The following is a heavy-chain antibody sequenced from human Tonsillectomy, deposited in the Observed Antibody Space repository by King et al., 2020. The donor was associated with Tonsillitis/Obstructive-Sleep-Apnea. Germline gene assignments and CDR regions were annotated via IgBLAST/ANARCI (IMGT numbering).Heavy chain of an antibody. D-gene: IGHD3-10*01. V-gene: IGHV3-7*03. CDR3: ATIGLWFGGQYYFDY. CDR2: IKQDGSEK. Sequence: VQLVQSGGGLVQPGGSLRLSCAASGLTFDRYWMSWVRQAPGKGLEWVANIKQDGSEKYYVDSVKGRFTISRDNAKNSLHLQMNSLRAEDTAVYYCATIGLWFGGQYYFDYWGQGTLVTVSS. J-gene: IGHJ4*02. CDR1: GLTFDRYW.